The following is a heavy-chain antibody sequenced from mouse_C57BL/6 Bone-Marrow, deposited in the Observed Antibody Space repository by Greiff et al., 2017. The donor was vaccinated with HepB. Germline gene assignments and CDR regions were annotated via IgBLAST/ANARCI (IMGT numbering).Heavy chain of an antibody. CDR2: IDPSDSYT. D-gene: IGHD1-1*01. J-gene: IGHJ3*01. CDR1: GYTFTSYW. V-gene: IGHV1-69*01. CDR3: AYAFAY. Sequence: VQLQQPGAELVMPGASVKLSCKASGYTFTSYWMHWVKQRPGQGLEWIGEIDPSDSYTNYNQKFKGKSTLTVDKFSSTAYMQLSSLTSEDSAVYYCAYAFAYWGQGTLVTVSA.